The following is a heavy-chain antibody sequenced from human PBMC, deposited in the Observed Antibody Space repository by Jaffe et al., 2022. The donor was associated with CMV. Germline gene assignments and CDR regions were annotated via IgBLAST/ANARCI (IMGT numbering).Heavy chain of an antibody. CDR2: INNRGDTT. CDR3: VKDWGGYCTTTCSPGGYYYYMDV. CDR1: GFTFSTYA. Sequence: EVRLVESGGDLVQPGGSLRLSCAASGFTFSTYAMTWVRQAPGKGLEWVSAINNRGDTTYYADSVKGRFTISRDNSKNALYLQMNTLRVEDTAVYYCVKDWGGYCTTTCSPGGYYYYMDVWGKGTTVTVS. V-gene: IGHV3-23*04. J-gene: IGHJ6*03. D-gene: IGHD2-2*01.